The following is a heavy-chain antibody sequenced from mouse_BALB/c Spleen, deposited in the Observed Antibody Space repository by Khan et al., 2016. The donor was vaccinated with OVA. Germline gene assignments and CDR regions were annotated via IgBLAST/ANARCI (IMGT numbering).Heavy chain of an antibody. CDR1: GYTFTDYA. J-gene: IGHJ3*01. Sequence: VQLQQSGAELVRPGVSVKISCKGSGYTFTDYAMHWVKQSHAKSLEWIGVISTYYGDASYNQKFKGKATMTVDKSSSTAYMELARLTSEDSSIYSFAIGGRFAYWGQGTLVTVSA. CDR3: AIGGRFAY. D-gene: IGHD3-3*01. CDR2: ISTYYGDA. V-gene: IGHV1S137*01.